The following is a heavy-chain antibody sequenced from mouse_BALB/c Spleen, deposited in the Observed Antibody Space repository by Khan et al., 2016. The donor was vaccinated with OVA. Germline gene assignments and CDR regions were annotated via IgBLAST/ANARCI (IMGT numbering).Heavy chain of an antibody. Sequence: QVQLKQSGPGLVQPSQSLSITCTVSGFSLTSYGVHWVRQSPGKGLEWLGVIWSGGSTDYNAAFISRLSISKDNSKSQVFFKMNSLQANDTAIYYCARKDRYGYFDVWGEGTTVTVSS. J-gene: IGHJ1*01. CDR2: IWSGGST. D-gene: IGHD2-14*01. V-gene: IGHV2-2*02. CDR3: ARKDRYGYFDV. CDR1: GFSLTSYG.